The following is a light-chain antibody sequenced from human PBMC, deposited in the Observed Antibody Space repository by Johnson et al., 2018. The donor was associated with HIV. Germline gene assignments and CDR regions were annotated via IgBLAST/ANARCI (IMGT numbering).Light chain of an antibody. Sequence: VLTQPPSVSAAPGQKVTISCSGSSSNIGNNYVSWYQQLPGTAPTLLIYDNNKRPSGIPDRFSGSKSGTSATLGITGLQTGDEADYYCGTGDSSLSAYVFGTGSNVTVL. J-gene: IGLJ1*01. CDR3: GTGDSSLSAYV. CDR1: SSNIGNNY. V-gene: IGLV1-51*01. CDR2: DNN.